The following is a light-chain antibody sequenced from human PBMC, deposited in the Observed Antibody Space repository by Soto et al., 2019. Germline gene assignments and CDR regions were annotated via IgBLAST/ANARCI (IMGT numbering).Light chain of an antibody. J-gene: IGLJ3*02. CDR3: AAWDDSLSGPV. CDR2: RNH. Sequence: QSVLTQPPSASGTPGQEVTISYSGSSSNVGGNYVYWYQQVPGTAPKLLMFRNHQRPSGVPARFSGSKSGTSASLAISGLRSEDEADYYCAAWDDSLSGPVFGGGTKVTVL. V-gene: IGLV1-47*01. CDR1: SSNVGGNY.